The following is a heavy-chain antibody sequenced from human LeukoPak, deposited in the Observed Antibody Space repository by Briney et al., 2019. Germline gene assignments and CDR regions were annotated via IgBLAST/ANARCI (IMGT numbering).Heavy chain of an antibody. D-gene: IGHD4-23*01. CDR2: VSAYNGNT. Sequence: ASVKVSCKASGYIFTSYGISWVRQAPGQGLEWMGWVSAYNGNTNYAQKLQGRVTMTTDTSTTIVYMELRSLKSDDTAVYYCARDHKVETDNTKGGWFDPWGQGTLVTVSS. J-gene: IGHJ5*02. CDR3: ARDHKVETDNTKGGWFDP. CDR1: GYIFTSYG. V-gene: IGHV1-18*01.